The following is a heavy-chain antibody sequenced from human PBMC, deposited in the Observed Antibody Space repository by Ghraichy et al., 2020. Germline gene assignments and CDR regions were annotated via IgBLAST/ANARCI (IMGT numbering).Heavy chain of an antibody. D-gene: IGHD1-7*01. V-gene: IGHV1-69*13. CDR2: IIPLFATA. CDR1: GDTFSNYA. CDR3: ASHGASTGPNYYFYGMDV. J-gene: IGHJ6*02. Sequence: SVKVSCKASGDTFSNYAISWVRQAPGQGLEWMGGIIPLFATAKYPQKFQGRVTITADDSTSTAYMELSSLRSDDTAIYYCASHGASTGPNYYFYGMDVWGQGTTVTVSS.